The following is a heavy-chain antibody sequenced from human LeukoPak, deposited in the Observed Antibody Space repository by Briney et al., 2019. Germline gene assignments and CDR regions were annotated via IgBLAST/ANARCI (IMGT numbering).Heavy chain of an antibody. V-gene: IGHV3-23*01. CDR2: ISDSGGST. Sequence: GGSLRLSCAASGFIFSSFAMSWVRQAPGKGLEWVSGISDSGGSTGYADSVKGRFTISRDNSKNTLYLQLNSLRAEDTAIYYCARRKSMYSSRQGSNFDYWGQGTLVTVSS. CDR1: GFIFSSFA. CDR3: ARRKSMYSSRQGSNFDY. J-gene: IGHJ4*02. D-gene: IGHD6-13*01.